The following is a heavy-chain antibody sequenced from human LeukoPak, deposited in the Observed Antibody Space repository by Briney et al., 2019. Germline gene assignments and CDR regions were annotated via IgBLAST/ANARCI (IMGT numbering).Heavy chain of an antibody. V-gene: IGHV1-18*01. CDR3: ARAWGKGDYGDY. CDR2: ISAYNGNT. CDR1: GYTFTSYG. J-gene: IGHJ4*02. D-gene: IGHD3-16*01. Sequence: ASVKVFCKASGYTFTSYGISWVRQAPGQELEWMGWISAYNGNTNYAQKLQGRVTMTTDTSTSTAYMELRSLRSDDTAVYYCARAWGKGDYGDYWGQGTLVTVSS.